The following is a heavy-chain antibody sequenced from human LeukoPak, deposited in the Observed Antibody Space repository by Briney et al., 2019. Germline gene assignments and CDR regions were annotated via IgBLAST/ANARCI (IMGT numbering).Heavy chain of an antibody. CDR3: ARENRNDFWSGYYMTYYYGMDV. D-gene: IGHD3-3*01. CDR1: GFTFSSYS. V-gene: IGHV3-21*05. CDR2: ISGSSSII. J-gene: IGHJ6*02. Sequence: GGSLRLSCAASGFTFSSYSMNWVRQAPGKGLEWVSFISGSSSIINYADSVKGRFTISRDNAKNSLYLQMNSLRAEDTAVYYCARENRNDFWSGYYMTYYYGMDVWGQGTTVTVSS.